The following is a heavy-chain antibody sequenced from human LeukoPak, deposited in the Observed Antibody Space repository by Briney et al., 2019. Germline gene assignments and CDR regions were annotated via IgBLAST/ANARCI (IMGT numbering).Heavy chain of an antibody. D-gene: IGHD2-2*01. CDR3: ARDMSVVVPAAIRY. V-gene: IGHV4-39*07. J-gene: IGHJ4*02. CDR2: IYYSGST. CDR1: GGSISSSSYY. Sequence: SETLSLTCTVSGGSISSSSYYWGWIRQPPGKGLEWNGSIYYSGSTYYNPSLKSRVTISVDTSKNQFSLKLSSVTAADTAVYYCARDMSVVVPAAIRYWGQGTLVTVSS.